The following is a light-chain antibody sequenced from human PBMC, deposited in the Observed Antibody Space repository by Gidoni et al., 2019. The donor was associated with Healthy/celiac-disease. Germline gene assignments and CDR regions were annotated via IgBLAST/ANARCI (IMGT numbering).Light chain of an antibody. V-gene: IGKV3-20*01. J-gene: IGKJ4*01. CDR1: QSVSSSY. CDR3: QQYGSSPT. Sequence: EMVLTQSPGTLSLSPGERATLSCRASQSVSSSYLAWYQQKPGQAPRLLIYGASSRATALPDRFSGSGSGTDFTLTISRLEPEDFAVYYCQQYGSSPTFGGGTKVEIK. CDR2: GAS.